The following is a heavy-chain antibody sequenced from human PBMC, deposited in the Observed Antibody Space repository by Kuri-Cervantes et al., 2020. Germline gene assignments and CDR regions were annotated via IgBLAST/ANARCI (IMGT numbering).Heavy chain of an antibody. Sequence: GESLKISCAASGFTFSSYGMHWGRQAPGKGLEWVAVISYDGSNKYYADSVKGRFTISRDNSKNTLYLQMNSLRAEDTAVYYCAKVHYGDYGFGPWGQGTLVTVSS. D-gene: IGHD4-17*01. CDR1: GFTFSSYG. CDR2: ISYDGSNK. CDR3: AKVHYGDYGFGP. V-gene: IGHV3-30*18. J-gene: IGHJ5*02.